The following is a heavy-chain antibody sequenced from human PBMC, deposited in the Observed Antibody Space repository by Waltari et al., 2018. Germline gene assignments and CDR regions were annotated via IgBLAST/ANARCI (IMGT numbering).Heavy chain of an antibody. J-gene: IGHJ5*02. Sequence: QVQLVQSGAEVKKPGSSVKVSCKASGGTFSSYAISWVRQAPGQGLEWMGWIIPILGIANYAQKFQGRVTITADKSTSTAYMELSSLRSEDTAVYYCARNYYDVWSGPKNRNWFDPWGQGTLVTVSS. D-gene: IGHD3-3*01. CDR3: ARNYYDVWSGPKNRNWFDP. CDR2: IIPILGIA. V-gene: IGHV1-69*10. CDR1: GGTFSSYA.